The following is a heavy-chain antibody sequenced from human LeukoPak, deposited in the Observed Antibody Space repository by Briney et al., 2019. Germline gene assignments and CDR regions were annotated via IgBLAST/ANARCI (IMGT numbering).Heavy chain of an antibody. CDR2: ISRSGSTI. Sequence: GGSLRLSCAASGFTFSDYYMSWIRQAPGKGLEWVSYISRSGSTIYYADSVKGRFTISRDNAKNSLYLQMNSLRAEDTALYYCAKDRGRVCVVLKDWGQGTLVTVSS. D-gene: IGHD2/OR15-2a*01. J-gene: IGHJ4*02. CDR3: AKDRGRVCVVLKD. V-gene: IGHV3-11*01. CDR1: GFTFSDYY.